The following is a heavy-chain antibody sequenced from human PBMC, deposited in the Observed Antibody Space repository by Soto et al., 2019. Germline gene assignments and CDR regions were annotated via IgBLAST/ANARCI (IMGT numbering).Heavy chain of an antibody. Sequence: SEPLSLTPTVSGASIETYHWIWLRHPPGRGLEWIGCVYYSDGTNYNPSLKSRVTMSMDKSNNQFSLRLSSVTAADTAVYYCARTESSSWSFFYYGMDVWGQGTTVT. CDR1: GASIETYH. V-gene: IGHV4-59*01. J-gene: IGHJ6*02. CDR2: VYYSDGT. D-gene: IGHD6-13*01. CDR3: ARTESSSWSFFYYGMDV.